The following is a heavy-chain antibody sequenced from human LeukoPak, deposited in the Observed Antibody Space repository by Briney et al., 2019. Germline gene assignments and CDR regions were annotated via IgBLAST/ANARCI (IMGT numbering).Heavy chain of an antibody. Sequence: SVKVSCKASGGTFSSYAISWVRQAPGQGLEWMGGIIPIFGTANYAQKFQGRDTITADESTSTAYMELSSLRSEDTAVYYCARLPLRSIAVGYYGMDVWGQGTTVTVSS. CDR1: GGTFSSYA. V-gene: IGHV1-69*13. D-gene: IGHD6-6*01. J-gene: IGHJ6*02. CDR3: ARLPLRSIAVGYYGMDV. CDR2: IIPIFGTA.